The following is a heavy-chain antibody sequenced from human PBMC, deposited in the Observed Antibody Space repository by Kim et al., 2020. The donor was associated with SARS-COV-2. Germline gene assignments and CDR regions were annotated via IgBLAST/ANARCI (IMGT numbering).Heavy chain of an antibody. J-gene: IGHJ4*02. D-gene: IGHD2-21*02. CDR3: ARGVTY. V-gene: IGHV3-23*01. Sequence: DGIKSYIDSVKGRFTIARDNSKNTMYLQMNNLRAEDTALYFCARGVTYWGQGTLVTVSP. CDR2: DGIK.